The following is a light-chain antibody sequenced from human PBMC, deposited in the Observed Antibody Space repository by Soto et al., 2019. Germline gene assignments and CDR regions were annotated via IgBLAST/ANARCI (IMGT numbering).Light chain of an antibody. CDR3: SSYGGSNNVL. J-gene: IGLJ2*01. CDR1: SSDVGGYNY. Sequence: QSALTQPPSASGSRGQSVTISCTGTSSDVGGYNYVSWYQQYPGKAPTLMIYEVSKRPSGVPDRFSGSKSGNTASLTVSGLQAEDEADYYCSSYGGSNNVLFGGGTKLTVL. CDR2: EVS. V-gene: IGLV2-8*01.